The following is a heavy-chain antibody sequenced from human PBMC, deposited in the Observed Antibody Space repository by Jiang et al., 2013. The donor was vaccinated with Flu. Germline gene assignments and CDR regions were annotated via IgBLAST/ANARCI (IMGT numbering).Heavy chain of an antibody. V-gene: IGHV4-59*01. D-gene: IGHD7-27*01. CDR2: IYYSGST. CDR1: GGSISSYY. CDR3: ARDINWGYDY. J-gene: IGHJ4*02. Sequence: VKPSETLSLTCTVSGGSISSYYWSWIRQPPGKGLEWIGYIYYSGSTNXNPSLKSRVTISVDTSKNHFSLKLNSVTAADTAVYYCARDINWGYDYWGQGTLVTVSS.